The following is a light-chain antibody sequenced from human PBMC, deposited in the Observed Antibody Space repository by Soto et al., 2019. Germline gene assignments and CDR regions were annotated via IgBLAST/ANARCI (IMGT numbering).Light chain of an antibody. CDR1: QSISSTY. Sequence: EIVLTQSPGTLSLSPGERATLSCRASQSISSTYLAWYQQKPGQAPRLLIYGASRRATGIPDRFSGSGSGTDFTLTVSRLEPEDFAVYFCQQYGGSPRGYTFGQGTKLEIK. V-gene: IGKV3-20*01. CDR3: QQYGGSPRGYT. CDR2: GAS. J-gene: IGKJ2*01.